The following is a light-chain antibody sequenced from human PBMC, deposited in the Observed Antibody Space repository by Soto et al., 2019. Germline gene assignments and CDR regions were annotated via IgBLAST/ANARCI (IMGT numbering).Light chain of an antibody. Sequence: DIQLTQSPPTLSASVGDRVTITCRASQSIRYYPAWYQHMPGKAPKLLIYGASTLQSGVPSRFSGSGSGTEFTLTISSLQPDDFATYFCQHHNSYSQTFGQGTKVVIK. CDR1: QSIRYY. CDR3: QHHNSYSQT. V-gene: IGKV1-5*01. J-gene: IGKJ1*01. CDR2: GAS.